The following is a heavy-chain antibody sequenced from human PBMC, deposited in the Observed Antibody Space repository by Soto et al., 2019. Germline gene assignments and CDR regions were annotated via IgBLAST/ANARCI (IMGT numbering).Heavy chain of an antibody. CDR2: IYYSGNT. V-gene: IGHV4-39*01. D-gene: IGHD3-10*01. CDR3: ARHTDCGSGSSCLGSDNMDTDAFDI. J-gene: IGHJ3*02. CDR1: GGSISSDIHY. Sequence: PSETLSLTCTVSGGSISSDIHYWGWIRQPPGKGLEWIGTIYYSGNTYYNPSLRSRVTISMDTSTNQFSLRLTSVTAADTAVYYCARHTDCGSGSSCLGSDNMDTDAFDIWGQGTMVT.